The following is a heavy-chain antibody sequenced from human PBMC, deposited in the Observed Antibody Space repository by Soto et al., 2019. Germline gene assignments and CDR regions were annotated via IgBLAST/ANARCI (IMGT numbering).Heavy chain of an antibody. CDR1: GFSLSTTAVG. CDR2: IYWNDDK. D-gene: IGHD2-21*01. V-gene: IGHV2-5*01. Sequence: GSGPTLVNPTQTLTLTCTFSGFSLSTTAVGVGWIRRPPGKALEWLALIYWNDDKRSKPSLNSRLTIAKDTSKNQVVLTLANVDPVDTASYYCARCLGGGNSCYFNDWGQGALVTVSS. J-gene: IGHJ4*02. CDR3: ARCLGGGNSCYFND.